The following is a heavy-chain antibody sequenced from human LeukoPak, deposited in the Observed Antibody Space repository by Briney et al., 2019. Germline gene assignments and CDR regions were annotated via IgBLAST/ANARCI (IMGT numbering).Heavy chain of an antibody. V-gene: IGHV1-8*01. D-gene: IGHD6-13*01. CDR2: MNPNSGNT. Sequence: ASVTVSCKASGYTFTSYDINWVRQATGQGLEWMGWMNPNSGNTGYAQKFPGRVTMTRNTSISTAYMELSSLRSEDTAVYYCARTSSSWYSYYYYYMDVWGKGTTVTVSS. J-gene: IGHJ6*03. CDR3: ARTSSSWYSYYYYYMDV. CDR1: GYTFTSYD.